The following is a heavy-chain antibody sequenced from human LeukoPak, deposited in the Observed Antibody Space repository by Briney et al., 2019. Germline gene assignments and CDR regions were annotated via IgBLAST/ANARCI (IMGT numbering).Heavy chain of an antibody. CDR3: ARDVVVRGFDY. D-gene: IGHD3-22*01. V-gene: IGHV3-21*01. CDR1: GFTFSSYS. Sequence: GGSLRLSCAASGFTFSSYSMNWVRQAPGKGLEWVSSISSSSSYIYYADSVKGRFTIYRDNAKNSLYLQMNSLRAEDTAVYYCARDVVVRGFDYWGQGTLVTVSS. J-gene: IGHJ4*02. CDR2: ISSSSSYI.